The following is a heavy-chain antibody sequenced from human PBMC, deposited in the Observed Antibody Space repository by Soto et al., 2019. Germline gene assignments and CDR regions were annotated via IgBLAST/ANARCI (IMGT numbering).Heavy chain of an antibody. V-gene: IGHV1-69*01. CDR2: IIPIFGTA. CDR3: ARALGYCSSTSCEYYYYYYGMDV. D-gene: IGHD2-2*01. Sequence: QVQLVQSGAEVKKPGSSVKVSCKASGGTFSSYAISWVRQAPGQGLEWMGGIIPIFGTANYAQKFQGRVTITPDESTSTAYMELSSLRSEDTAVYYCARALGYCSSTSCEYYYYYYGMDVWGQGTTVTVSS. CDR1: GGTFSSYA. J-gene: IGHJ6*02.